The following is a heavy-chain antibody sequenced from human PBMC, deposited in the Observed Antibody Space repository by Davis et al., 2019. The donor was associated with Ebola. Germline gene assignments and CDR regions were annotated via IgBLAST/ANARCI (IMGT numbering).Heavy chain of an antibody. CDR2: ISSNGGST. J-gene: IGHJ6*02. Sequence: GESLKISCAASGFTFSSYAMHWVRQAPGKGLEYVSAISSNGGSTYYADSVKGRFTISRDNSKNTLYLQMNSLSAEDTAVYYCAKRRRVAALYYYYGMDVWGQGTTVTVSS. CDR3: AKRRRVAALYYYYGMDV. V-gene: IGHV3-64*04. D-gene: IGHD6-6*01. CDR1: GFTFSSYA.